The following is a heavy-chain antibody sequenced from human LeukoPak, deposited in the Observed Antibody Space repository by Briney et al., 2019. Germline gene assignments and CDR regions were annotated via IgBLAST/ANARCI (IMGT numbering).Heavy chain of an antibody. CDR3: AREITTTVTTYGWFDP. CDR1: GYTFTGYY. D-gene: IGHD4-11*01. Sequence: ASVTVSCKASGYTFTGYYMHWVRQAPGQGLEWMGWINPNSGGTNYAQKFQGRVTITRDTSISTAYMELSRLRSDDTAVYYCAREITTTVTTYGWFDPWGQGTLVTVSS. CDR2: INPNSGGT. J-gene: IGHJ5*02. V-gene: IGHV1-2*02.